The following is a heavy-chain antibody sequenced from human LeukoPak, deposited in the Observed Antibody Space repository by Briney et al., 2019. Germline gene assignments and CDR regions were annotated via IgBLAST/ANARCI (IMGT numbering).Heavy chain of an antibody. CDR3: AREVSSGYYHYFDY. CDR1: GGSISSSSYY. CDR2: IYYSGST. D-gene: IGHD3-22*01. J-gene: IGHJ4*02. V-gene: IGHV4-39*07. Sequence: SETLSLTCTVSGGSISSSSYYWGWIRQPPGKGLEWIGSIYYSGSTYYNPSLKSRVTISVDTSKNQFSLKLSSVTAADTAVYYCAREVSSGYYHYFDYWGQGTLVTVSS.